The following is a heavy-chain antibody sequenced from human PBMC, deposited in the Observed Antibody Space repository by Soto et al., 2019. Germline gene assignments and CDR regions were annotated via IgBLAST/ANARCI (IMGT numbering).Heavy chain of an antibody. CDR2: ISGSGGGT. D-gene: IGHD3-9*01. J-gene: IGHJ6*03. CDR3: AKRSYYDILTRYYYYYMDV. Sequence: EVQLLESGGGLVQPGGSLRLSCAASGFTFSSYAMSWVRQAPGKGLQWVSAISGSGGGTYYADSVKGRFTISRDNSKNTLYLQMNSLRAEDTAVYYCAKRSYYDILTRYYYYYMDVWGKGTTVTVSS. V-gene: IGHV3-23*01. CDR1: GFTFSSYA.